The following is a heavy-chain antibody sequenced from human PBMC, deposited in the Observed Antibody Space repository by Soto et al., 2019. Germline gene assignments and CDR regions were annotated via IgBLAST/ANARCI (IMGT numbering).Heavy chain of an antibody. CDR3: ARESRFLEWLSLNWFDP. CDR1: GFTFSSYS. J-gene: IGHJ5*02. V-gene: IGHV3-48*02. Sequence: EVQLVESGGGLVQPGGSLRLSCAASGFTFSSYSMNWVRQAPGKGLEWVSYISSSSSTIYYADSVKGRFTISRDNAKNSXYLQMNILRDEDTAVYYCARESRFLEWLSLNWFDPWGQGTLVTVSS. CDR2: ISSSSSTI. D-gene: IGHD3-3*01.